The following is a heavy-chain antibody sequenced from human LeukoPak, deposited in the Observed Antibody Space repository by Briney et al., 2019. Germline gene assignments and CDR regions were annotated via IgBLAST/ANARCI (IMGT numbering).Heavy chain of an antibody. CDR3: GRVRIQPHLQRWLPVPRHIDN. CDR2: INHSGST. CDR1: GGSFSGYY. D-gene: IGHD5-18*01. V-gene: IGHV4-34*01. J-gene: IGHJ4*02. Sequence: SETLSLTCAVSGGSFSGYYWSWIRQPPGKGLEWIGEINHSGSTNYNPSLKSRVTISVDTYKNQFPLKLITVTAADATAVYCGRVRIQPHLQRWLPVPRHIDNWGQGTLVTVSS.